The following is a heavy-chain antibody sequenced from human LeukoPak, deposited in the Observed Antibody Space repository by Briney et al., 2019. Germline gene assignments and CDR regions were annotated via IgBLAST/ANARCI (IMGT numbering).Heavy chain of an antibody. V-gene: IGHV3-23*01. CDR2: IHSGGAAT. J-gene: IGHJ4*02. D-gene: IGHD1-26*01. CDR1: GFTFSNHA. CDR3: ARNLNSGNYYYFDY. Sequence: GGSLRLSCAASGFTFSNHAMAWVRQAPGKGLEWVSAIHSGGAATYYADSVKGRFTISRDNSKNTLSLQMNSLRPEDTALYYCARNLNSGNYYYFDYWGQGTLVTVSS.